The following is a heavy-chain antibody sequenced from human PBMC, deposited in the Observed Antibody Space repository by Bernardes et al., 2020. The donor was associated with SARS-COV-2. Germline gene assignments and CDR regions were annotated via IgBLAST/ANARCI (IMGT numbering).Heavy chain of an antibody. Sequence: ASVKVSCKASGYTFTGHYLHWVRQAPGQGLEWMGWIRPNSGATHSAAKLRGRVTLTRDTSINTAYMELTRLMSDDSAIYFCARGHKDYYETSHMYKCCDPWGQGTLVTISS. J-gene: IGHJ5*02. V-gene: IGHV1-2*02. CDR2: IRPNSGAT. CDR1: GYTFTGHY. CDR3: ARGHKDYYETSHMYKCCDP. D-gene: IGHD3-22*01.